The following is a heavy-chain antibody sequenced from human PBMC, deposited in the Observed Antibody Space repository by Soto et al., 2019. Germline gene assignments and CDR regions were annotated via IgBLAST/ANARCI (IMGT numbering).Heavy chain of an antibody. D-gene: IGHD2-2*02. CDR2: LHSDGSTT. CDR3: ARELPTTIRGGYYYSYGMDV. CDR1: GFILGSYW. Sequence: GGSLRLSCAASGFILGSYWMHWVRQVPGKGLVWVSRLHSDGSTTTYADSVKGRFTISRDNAKNTLYLQMNSLRAEDTAVYYCARELPTTIRGGYYYSYGMDVWGQGTTVTVSS. V-gene: IGHV3-74*03. J-gene: IGHJ6*02.